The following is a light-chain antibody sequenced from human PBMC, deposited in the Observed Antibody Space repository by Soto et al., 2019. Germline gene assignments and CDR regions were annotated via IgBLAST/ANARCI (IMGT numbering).Light chain of an antibody. Sequence: HLVLTQSPSASASLGASVKLTCTLSSGHSRYAIAWHQQQPEKGPRYLMKLSSDGSHSKGDGIPDRFSGSSSGAERYLTISSLQSEDEADYYCQTWGTGMVFGGGTKLTVL. CDR1: SGHSRYA. J-gene: IGLJ2*01. V-gene: IGLV4-69*01. CDR2: LSSDGSH. CDR3: QTWGTGMV.